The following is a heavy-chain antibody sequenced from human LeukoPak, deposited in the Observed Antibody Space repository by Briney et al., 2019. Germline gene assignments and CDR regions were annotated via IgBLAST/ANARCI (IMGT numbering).Heavy chain of an antibody. Sequence: GGSLRLSCSTSGFTFGVYAMRWVRQAPGKGLEWVGFIQAKAYGGATKYAASVNGRFSISRDDSQSIANLQMNDLKTEDMAVYYCTRAPHPRCSSSGCYLDYWGQGTLVTVSS. CDR2: IQAKAYGGAT. J-gene: IGHJ4*02. V-gene: IGHV3-49*04. D-gene: IGHD2-2*01. CDR3: TRAPHPRCSSSGCYLDY. CDR1: GFTFGVYA.